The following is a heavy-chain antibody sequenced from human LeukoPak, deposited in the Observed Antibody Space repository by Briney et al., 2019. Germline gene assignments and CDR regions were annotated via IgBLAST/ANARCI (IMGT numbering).Heavy chain of an antibody. CDR2: IYTSGST. J-gene: IGHJ5*02. CDR1: GGSISSGSYY. V-gene: IGHV4-61*02. D-gene: IGHD6-13*01. CDR3: ARSAGYSSSWYDFAYGGWFDP. Sequence: PSETLSLTCTVSGGSISSGSYYWSWIRQPAGKGLEWIGRIYTSGSTNYNPSLKGRVTMSVDTSKNQFSLQLSSVTAADTAVYYCARSAGYSSSWYDFAYGGWFDPWGQGTLVTVSS.